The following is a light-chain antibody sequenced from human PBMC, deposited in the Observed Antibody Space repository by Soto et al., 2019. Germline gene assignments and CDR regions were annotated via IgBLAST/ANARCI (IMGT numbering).Light chain of an antibody. CDR2: KAS. CDR1: QNINTW. J-gene: IGKJ1*01. V-gene: IGKV1-5*03. CDR3: QHRNSWSEA. Sequence: EIQMTQSPATLSVSVGERVTITCRASQNINTWLAWYQQKPGQAPKLLIYKASNLKSGVPSRFSGSGAGTECTRTISSLQPEDVATYYCQHRNSWSEAFGEGTKVDIK.